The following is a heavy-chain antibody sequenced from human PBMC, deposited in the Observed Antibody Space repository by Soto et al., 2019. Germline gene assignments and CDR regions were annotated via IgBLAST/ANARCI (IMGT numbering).Heavy chain of an antibody. CDR3: AREVRATFDP. Sequence: EVQLVESGGGLVQPGGSLRLSCAASGFTFSTYWMSWVRQAPGKGPEWVAIIKQDGSEKYYMDSVKGRFTISKDNAKNSLYLQMNSLRVEDTAVYYCAREVRATFDPLCQGSLFTVSS. D-gene: IGHD1-26*01. J-gene: IGHJ5*02. V-gene: IGHV3-7*01. CDR1: GFTFSTYW. CDR2: IKQDGSEK.